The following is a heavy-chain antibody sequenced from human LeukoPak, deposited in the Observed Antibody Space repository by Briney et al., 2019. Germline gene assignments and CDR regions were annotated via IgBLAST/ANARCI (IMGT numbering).Heavy chain of an antibody. CDR3: AREGTSSNWDFDY. J-gene: IGHJ4*02. D-gene: IGHD6-13*01. CDR1: GFTFSSYW. Sequence: GGSLRLSCAASGFTFSSYWMNWARQAPGKGLEWVASINHNGNVNYYVDSVKGRFTISRDNAKNSLYLQMSNLRAEDTAVYYCAREGTSSNWDFDYWGQGTLVTVSS. CDR2: INHNGNVN. V-gene: IGHV3-7*03.